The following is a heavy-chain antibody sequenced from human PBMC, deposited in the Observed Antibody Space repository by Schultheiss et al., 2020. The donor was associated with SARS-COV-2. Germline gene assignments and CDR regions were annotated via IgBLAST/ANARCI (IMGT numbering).Heavy chain of an antibody. CDR3: ASGIDYGDYYGYFDY. V-gene: IGHV4-4*07. CDR1: GGSISSYY. CDR2: IYTSGST. Sequence: SETLSLTCTVSGGSISSYYWSWIRQPAGKGLEWIGRIYTSGSTNYNPSLKSRVTMSVDTSKNQFSLKLSSVTAADTAVYYCASGIDYGDYYGYFDYWGQGTLVTVSS. J-gene: IGHJ4*02. D-gene: IGHD4-17*01.